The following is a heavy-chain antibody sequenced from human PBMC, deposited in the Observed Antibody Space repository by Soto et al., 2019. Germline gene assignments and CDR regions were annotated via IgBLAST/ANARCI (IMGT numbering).Heavy chain of an antibody. CDR3: ARSGTTGSLFDS. D-gene: IGHD1-7*01. CDR1: GGSFSGYY. CDR2: INHSGST. J-gene: IGHJ5*01. V-gene: IGHV4-34*01. Sequence: SETLSLTYAVYGGSFSGYYWSWIRQPPGKGLEWIGEINHSGSTNYNPSLKSRVTISVDTSKNQFSLKLSSVTAADTAVYYCARSGTTGSLFDSRGQGTMVTVYS.